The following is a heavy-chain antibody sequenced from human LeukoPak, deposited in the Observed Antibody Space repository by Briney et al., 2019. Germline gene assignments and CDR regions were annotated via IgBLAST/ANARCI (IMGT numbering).Heavy chain of an antibody. CDR1: GFIFRTYA. CDR2: ISHDGINK. CDR3: ARDYRKDIVVVTAILHY. J-gene: IGHJ4*02. D-gene: IGHD2-21*02. Sequence: GKSLRLSCGASGFIFRTYAMHWVRQAPGKGLEWVAVISHDGINKKYADSVKGRFTISRDNSKDTLYLQMNSLTDEDMAIYYCARDYRKDIVVVTAILHYWGQGTLVTVSS. V-gene: IGHV3-30-3*01.